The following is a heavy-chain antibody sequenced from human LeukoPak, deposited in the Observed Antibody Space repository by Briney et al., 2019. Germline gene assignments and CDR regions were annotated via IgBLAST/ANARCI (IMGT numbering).Heavy chain of an antibody. CDR1: GYSFTSYW. V-gene: IGHV5-51*01. CDR3: ARRGYSYGPNDYFDY. Sequence: GESLKISCKGSGYSFTSYWIGWVRQMPGKGLEWMGIIYLGDSDTRYSPSFQGQVTISADKSISTAYLQWSSLKASDTAMYYCARRGYSYGPNDYFDYWGQGTLVTVSS. CDR2: IYLGDSDT. J-gene: IGHJ4*02. D-gene: IGHD5-18*01.